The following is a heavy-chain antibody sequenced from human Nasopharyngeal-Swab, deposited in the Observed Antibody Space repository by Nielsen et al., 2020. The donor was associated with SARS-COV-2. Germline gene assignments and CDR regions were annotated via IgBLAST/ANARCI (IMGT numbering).Heavy chain of an antibody. D-gene: IGHD3-10*01. CDR2: IYPGDSDT. CDR3: ARLGYGSGSYVDY. J-gene: IGHJ4*02. Sequence: VRQMPGKGLEWMGIIYPGDSDTRYSPSFQGQVTTSADKSISTAYLQWSSLKASDTAMYYCARLGYGSGSYVDYWGQGTLVTVSS. V-gene: IGHV5-51*01.